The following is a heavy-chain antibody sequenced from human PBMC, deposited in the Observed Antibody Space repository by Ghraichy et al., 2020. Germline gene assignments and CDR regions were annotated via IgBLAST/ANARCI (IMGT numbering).Heavy chain of an antibody. CDR2: IKYDGSEK. CDR3: AREGFTMVRGGHRYFHGMDV. Sequence: GGSLRLSCAASGFTFNSHWMTWVRQTPGKGLEWVANIKYDGSEKYYVDSVRGRFTISRDNARNSLHLQMNSLRGEDTAVYYCAREGFTMVRGGHRYFHGMDVWGLGTTVTVS. V-gene: IGHV3-7*01. D-gene: IGHD3-10*01. CDR1: GFTFNSHW. J-gene: IGHJ6*02.